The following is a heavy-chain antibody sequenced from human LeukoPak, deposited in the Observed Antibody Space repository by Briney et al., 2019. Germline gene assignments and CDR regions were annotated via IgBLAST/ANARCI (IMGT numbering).Heavy chain of an antibody. CDR2: IYSGGTT. D-gene: IGHD5-12*01. Sequence: PGGSLRLSCAASGFTVSSNYMSWVRQAPGKGLEWVSAIYSGGTTYYADSVRGRFTISRDNSKNTLFLQMNSLRAEDTAVYYCATNSGWNYFDYWGQGTLVTVSS. CDR3: ATNSGWNYFDY. CDR1: GFTVSSNY. V-gene: IGHV3-53*01. J-gene: IGHJ4*02.